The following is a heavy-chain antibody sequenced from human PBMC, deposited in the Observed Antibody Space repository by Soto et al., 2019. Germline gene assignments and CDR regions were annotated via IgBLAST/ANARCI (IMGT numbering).Heavy chain of an antibody. D-gene: IGHD3-9*01. CDR1: GGSISSSSYY. Sequence: PSETLSLTCTVSGGSISSSSYYWGWIRQPPGKGLEWIGSIYYSGSTYYNPSLQSRVTISVDTSKNQFSLKLSYVTAAATVVFSCAGQPKILTVYPGNFDYGGQGPWATVS. V-gene: IGHV4-39*01. CDR2: IYYSGST. J-gene: IGHJ4*02. CDR3: AGQPKILTVYPGNFDY.